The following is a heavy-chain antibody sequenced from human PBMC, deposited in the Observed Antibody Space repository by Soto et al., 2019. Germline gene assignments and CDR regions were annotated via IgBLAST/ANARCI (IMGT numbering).Heavy chain of an antibody. Sequence: ELQLVETGGGMIQTGGSLRLSCAASGFSISSNYIAWVRQPPGKGLEWVSTTFSGGNTDYAASVKVRCRISRDNYKNTLYLQLDNLRVEDTAVYYCARKQPSAIQGWDFGMDVWGQGTKVYVSS. CDR1: GFSISSNY. V-gene: IGHV3-53*02. CDR2: TFSGGNT. J-gene: IGHJ6*02. D-gene: IGHD2-21*01. CDR3: ARKQPSAIQGWDFGMDV.